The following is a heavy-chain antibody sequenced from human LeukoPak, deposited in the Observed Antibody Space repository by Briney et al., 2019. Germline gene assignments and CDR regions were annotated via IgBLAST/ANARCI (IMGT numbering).Heavy chain of an antibody. D-gene: IGHD3-16*02. J-gene: IGHJ3*02. CDR3: AKSSVRSLRLGELSSDAFDI. CDR1: GFTFSSYG. V-gene: IGHV3-30*18. Sequence: GGSLRLSCAASGFTFSSYGMHWVRQAPGKGLEWVAVISYDGSNKYYADSVKGRFTISRDNSKNTLYLQMNSLRAEDTAVYYCAKSSVRSLRLGELSSDAFDIWGQGTMVTVSS. CDR2: ISYDGSNK.